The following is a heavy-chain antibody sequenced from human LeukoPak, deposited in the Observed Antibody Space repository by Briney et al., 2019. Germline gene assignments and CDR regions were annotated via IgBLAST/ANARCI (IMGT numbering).Heavy chain of an antibody. D-gene: IGHD5-18*01. Sequence: GASVKVSCKASGYTFTSYYMHWVRQAPGQGLEWMGIINPSGGSTSYAQKFRGRVTMTRDTSTSPVYMELSSLRSEDTAVYYCARSRPGYSYAIPAFPFDYWGQGTLVTVSS. V-gene: IGHV1-46*01. CDR2: INPSGGST. CDR3: ARSRPGYSYAIPAFPFDY. CDR1: GYTFTSYY. J-gene: IGHJ4*02.